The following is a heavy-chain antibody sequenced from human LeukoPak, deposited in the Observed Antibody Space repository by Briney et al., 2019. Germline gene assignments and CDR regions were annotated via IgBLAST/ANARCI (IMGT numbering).Heavy chain of an antibody. Sequence: PSETLSLTCAVYGGSFSGYYWSWIRQPPGKGLEWIGEINHSGSTNYNPSLKSRVTISVDTSKNQFSLKLSSVTAADTAVYYCARGSGYYYVGFDYWGQGTLVTVSS. CDR1: GGSFSGYY. CDR3: ARGSGYYYVGFDY. CDR2: INHSGST. J-gene: IGHJ4*02. V-gene: IGHV4-34*01. D-gene: IGHD3-22*01.